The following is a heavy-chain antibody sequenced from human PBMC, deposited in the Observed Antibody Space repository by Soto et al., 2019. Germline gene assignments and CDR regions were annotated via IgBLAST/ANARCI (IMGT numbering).Heavy chain of an antibody. V-gene: IGHV5-51*01. CDR3: ARSGRSGYDFVSPDV. D-gene: IGHD5-12*01. CDR1: GYSFTSYW. J-gene: IGHJ6*02. Sequence: PGESLKLSCKGSGYSFTSYWIGWVRQMPGKGLEWMGIIYPGDSDTRYSPSFQGQVTVSADKSISTAYLQWSSLKASDTAMYYCARSGRSGYDFVSPDVWGQGTTVTFSS. CDR2: IYPGDSDT.